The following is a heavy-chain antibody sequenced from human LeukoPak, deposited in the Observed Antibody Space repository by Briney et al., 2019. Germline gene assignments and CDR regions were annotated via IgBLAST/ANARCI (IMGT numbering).Heavy chain of an antibody. Sequence: ASVKVSCKASGYTFTGYYMHWVRQAPGQGLEWMGIINPSGGNTSYAQKFQGRVTMTRDMSTSTVYMELSSLRSEDTAVYYCASLSRFGDTTGDYWGQGTLVTVSS. CDR3: ASLSRFGDTTGDY. J-gene: IGHJ4*02. V-gene: IGHV1-46*01. CDR2: INPSGGNT. D-gene: IGHD3-10*01. CDR1: GYTFTGYY.